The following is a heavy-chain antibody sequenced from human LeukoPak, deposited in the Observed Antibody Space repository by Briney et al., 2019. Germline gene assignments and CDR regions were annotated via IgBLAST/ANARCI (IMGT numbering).Heavy chain of an antibody. CDR3: AKGGCTSTSCYFNC. J-gene: IGHJ4*02. D-gene: IGHD2-2*01. Sequence: GGSLRLSCAASGFTFSSYAMHWVRQAPGKGLEWVSSISGNVGSTDYADSVKGRFTISRDNSKNTLYLQMNSLRAEDTAVYYCAKGGCTSTSCYFNCWGQGTLVTVSS. CDR2: ISGNVGST. V-gene: IGHV3-23*01. CDR1: GFTFSSYA.